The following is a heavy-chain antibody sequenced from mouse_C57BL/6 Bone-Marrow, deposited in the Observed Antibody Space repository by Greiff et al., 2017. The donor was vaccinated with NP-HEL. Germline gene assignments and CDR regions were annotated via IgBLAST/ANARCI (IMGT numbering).Heavy chain of an antibody. CDR1: GFNIKDYY. D-gene: IGHD2-1*01. J-gene: IGHJ3*01. Sequence: VHVKQSGAELVRPGASVKLSCTASGFNIKDYYMHWVKQRPEQGLEWIGRIDPEDGDTEYAPKFQGKATMTADTSSNTAYLQLSSLTSEDTAVYYCTTDGNYEGDWFAYWGQGTLVTVSA. V-gene: IGHV14-1*01. CDR3: TTDGNYEGDWFAY. CDR2: IDPEDGDT.